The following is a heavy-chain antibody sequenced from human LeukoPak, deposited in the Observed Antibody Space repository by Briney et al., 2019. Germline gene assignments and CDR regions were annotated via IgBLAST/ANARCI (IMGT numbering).Heavy chain of an antibody. CDR3: ARRSTGYYGSGRGYYFDY. V-gene: IGHV4-34*01. CDR1: GGSFSGYY. Sequence: SETLSLTCAVYGGSFSGYYWSWIRQPPGKGLEWIGEINHSGSTNYNPSLKSRVTISVDTSKNQFSLKLSSVTAADTAVYYCARRSTGYYGSGRGYYFDYWGQGTLVTVSS. J-gene: IGHJ4*02. CDR2: INHSGST. D-gene: IGHD3-10*01.